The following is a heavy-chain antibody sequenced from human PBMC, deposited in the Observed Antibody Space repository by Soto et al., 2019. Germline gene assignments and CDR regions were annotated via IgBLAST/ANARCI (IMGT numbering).Heavy chain of an antibody. V-gene: IGHV4-30-4*01. Sequence: SETLSLTSTVSCGSIISGDYYWSWIRQPPGKGLEWIGYIYYSGSTYYNPSLKSRVTISVDTSKNQFSLKLSSVTAADTAVYYCARNLLSIPRGAFDIWGQGTMVTVSS. J-gene: IGHJ3*02. CDR2: IYYSGST. CDR3: ARNLLSIPRGAFDI. CDR1: CGSIISGDYY. D-gene: IGHD6-6*01.